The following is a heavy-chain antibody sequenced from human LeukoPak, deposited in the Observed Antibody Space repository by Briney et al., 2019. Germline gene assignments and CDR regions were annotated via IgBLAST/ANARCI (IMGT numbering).Heavy chain of an antibody. CDR2: IYPGDSDT. Sequence: GESLKISCKGSGYSFTSYWIGWVRQMPGKGLEWMGIIYPGDSDTRYSPSFQGRVTISADKSISTAYLQWSSLKASDTAMYYCARRVTIFWGYSGWFDPWGQGTLVTVSS. V-gene: IGHV5-51*01. CDR1: GYSFTSYW. D-gene: IGHD3-9*01. CDR3: ARRVTIFWGYSGWFDP. J-gene: IGHJ5*02.